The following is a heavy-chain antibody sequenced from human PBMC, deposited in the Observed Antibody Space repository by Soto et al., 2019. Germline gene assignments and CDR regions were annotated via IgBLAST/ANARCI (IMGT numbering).Heavy chain of an antibody. CDR2: IKSKTDGGTT. D-gene: IGHD2-2*01. CDR3: TRGDIVVVPADTKGGWSGWFDP. CDR1: GFTFSNAW. Sequence: GGSLRLSCAASGFTFSNAWMSWVRQAPGKGLEWVGRIKSKTDGGTTDYAAPVKGRFTISRDDSKNTLYLQMNSLKTEDTAVYYCTRGDIVVVPADTKGGWSGWFDPWGQGTLVTVSS. J-gene: IGHJ5*02. V-gene: IGHV3-15*01.